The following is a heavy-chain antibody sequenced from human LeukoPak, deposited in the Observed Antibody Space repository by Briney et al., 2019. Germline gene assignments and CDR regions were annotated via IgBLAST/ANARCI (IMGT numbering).Heavy chain of an antibody. Sequence: SETLSLTCTVSGGSISSSGYLWGWIRQPPGKGLELIGNIHYSGSTYYNPSLKSRVTISVDTSKNQFSLKLSSVTAADTAVYYCLRSHGAYWGQGTLVTVSS. J-gene: IGHJ4*02. V-gene: IGHV4-39*01. CDR2: IHYSGST. CDR1: GGSISSSGYL. CDR3: LRSHGAY. D-gene: IGHD3-10*01.